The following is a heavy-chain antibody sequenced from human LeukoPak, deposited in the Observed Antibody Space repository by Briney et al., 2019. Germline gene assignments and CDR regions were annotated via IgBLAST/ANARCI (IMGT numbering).Heavy chain of an antibody. CDR1: GGSLSSYY. Sequence: SETLSLTCTVSGGSLSSYYWSWIRQPPGKGLEWIGYIYYSGSTNYNPSLKSRVTISVDTSKNQFSLKLSSVTAADTAVYYCARDGSENAYYYDSSGYFDAFDIWGQGTMVTVSS. CDR3: ARDGSENAYYYDSSGYFDAFDI. D-gene: IGHD3-22*01. J-gene: IGHJ3*02. V-gene: IGHV4-59*01. CDR2: IYYSGST.